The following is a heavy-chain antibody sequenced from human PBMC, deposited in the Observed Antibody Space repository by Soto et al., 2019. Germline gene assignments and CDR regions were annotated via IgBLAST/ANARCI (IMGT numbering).Heavy chain of an antibody. V-gene: IGHV3-73*01. CDR1: GFTFSGSA. J-gene: IGHJ4*02. CDR2: IRSKANSYAT. D-gene: IGHD3-16*01. Sequence: PGGSLRLSCAASGFTFSGSAMHWVRQASGKGLEWVGRIRSKANSYATAYAASVKGRFTIPRDDSKNTAYLQMNSLKTEDTAVYYCTSADRGGFDYWGQGTLVTVSS. CDR3: TSADRGGFDY.